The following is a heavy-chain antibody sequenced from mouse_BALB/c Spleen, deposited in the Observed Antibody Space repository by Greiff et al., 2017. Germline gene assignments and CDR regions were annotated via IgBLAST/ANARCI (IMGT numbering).Heavy chain of an antibody. CDR2: IWGDGST. Sequence: VQLQQSGPGLVAPSPSLSITCTVSGFSLTSYRVSWVRQPPGKGLEWLGVIWGDGSTTYHSALISSLSTSKDNSKCQVCLILNSLQTDDTATYYSGGGLGGEYGMEDWGQGTSVTV. V-gene: IGHV2-3*01. CDR3: GGGLGGEYGMED. J-gene: IGHJ4*01. CDR1: GFSLTSYR. D-gene: IGHD2-10*02.